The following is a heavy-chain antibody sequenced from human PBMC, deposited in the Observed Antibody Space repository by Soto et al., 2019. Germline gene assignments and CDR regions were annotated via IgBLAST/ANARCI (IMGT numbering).Heavy chain of an antibody. J-gene: IGHJ5*01. D-gene: IGHD3-3*01. CDR3: ARVRGTKYNRSAYHREKWFDS. CDR1: GFSLRNEKMG. CDR2: FFSDDEK. V-gene: IGHV2-26*01. Sequence: SGPTLVNPTETLTLTCTVSGFSLRNEKMGVSWIRQPPGKALEWLAHFFSDDEKSYSTSLKSRLAISEDTSKSQVVLTMTHMDPGDTATYYCARVRGTKYNRSAYHREKWFDSWGQGSLVTVSS.